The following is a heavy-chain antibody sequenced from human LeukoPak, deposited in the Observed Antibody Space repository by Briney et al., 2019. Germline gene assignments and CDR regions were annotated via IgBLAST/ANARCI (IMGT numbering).Heavy chain of an antibody. CDR1: GGTFSSYA. D-gene: IGHD2-15*01. CDR2: IIPILGIA. CDR3: ARTLIGGYCSGGSCGAAEY. V-gene: IGHV1-69*04. J-gene: IGHJ4*02. Sequence: SVEVSCKASGGTFSSYAISWVRQAPGHGLEWMGRIIPILGIANYAQKFQGRVTITADKSTSTAYMELSSLRSEDTAVYYCARTLIGGYCSGGSCGAAEYWGQGTLVTVSS.